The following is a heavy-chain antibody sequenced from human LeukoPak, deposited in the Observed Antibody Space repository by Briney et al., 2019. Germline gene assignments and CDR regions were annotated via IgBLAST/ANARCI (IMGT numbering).Heavy chain of an antibody. J-gene: IGHJ3*02. CDR2: INHSGST. D-gene: IGHD2-2*01. CDR1: GGSISSYY. CDR3: ARDKWGVCSSTSCSDAFDI. Sequence: SETLSLTCTVSGGSISSYYWSWIRQPPGKGLEWIGEINHSGSTNYNPSLKSRVTMSVDTSKNQFSLKLSSVTAADTAVYYCARDKWGVCSSTSCSDAFDIWGQGTMVTVSS. V-gene: IGHV4-34*01.